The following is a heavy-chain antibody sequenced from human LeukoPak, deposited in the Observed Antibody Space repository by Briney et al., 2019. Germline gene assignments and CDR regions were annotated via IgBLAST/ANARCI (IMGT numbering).Heavy chain of an antibody. CDR1: GCIFSTYW. CDR2: IKQDGGEK. V-gene: IGHV3-7*01. Sequence: GGSLRLSCAASGCIFSTYWMSWVRQAPGKGLEWVADIKQDGGEKYYVDSVKGRFTISRDNAKNSVYLQMSNLRAEDSAVYYCATDRGYFDNWGQGTLVTVSS. CDR3: ATDRGYFDN. J-gene: IGHJ4*02. D-gene: IGHD3-10*01.